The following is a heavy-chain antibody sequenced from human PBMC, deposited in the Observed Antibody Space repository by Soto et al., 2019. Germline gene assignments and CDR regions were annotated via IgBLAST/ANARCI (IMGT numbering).Heavy chain of an antibody. J-gene: IGHJ3*02. CDR3: ARVARGTATTVVDAFDI. V-gene: IGHV4-34*01. D-gene: IGHD1-1*01. CDR1: GGSVSSGSYY. Sequence: QVQLQQWGAGLLKPSETLSLTCAVYGGSVSSGSYYWSWIRQPPGKGLEWIGEMSHSGGSHFNPSLKSRVTISVDTSKNQFSLKMRSVTAAYTALYYCARVARGTATTVVDAFDIWGPGTMVTVSS. CDR2: MSHSGGS.